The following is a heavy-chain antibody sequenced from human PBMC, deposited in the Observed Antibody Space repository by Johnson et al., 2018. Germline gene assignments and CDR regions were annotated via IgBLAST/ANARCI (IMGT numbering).Heavy chain of an antibody. CDR2: ISYDGSNK. Sequence: QVQLVQSGGGVVQPGRSLRLSCAASGFTFSSYGMHWVRQAPGKGLEWVAVISYDGSNKYYADSVKGRFTISRDNSKNTLYLQMNSLRAEDTAVYYCEREEGIAAAGLLQHWGQGTLVTVSS. V-gene: IGHV3-30*03. D-gene: IGHD6-13*01. CDR3: EREEGIAAAGLLQH. J-gene: IGHJ1*01. CDR1: GFTFSSYG.